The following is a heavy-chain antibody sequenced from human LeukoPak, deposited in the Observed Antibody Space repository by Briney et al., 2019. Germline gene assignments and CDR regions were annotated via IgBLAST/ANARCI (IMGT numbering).Heavy chain of an antibody. V-gene: IGHV4-59*01. CDR3: ARAETLAAIYFDF. D-gene: IGHD6-25*01. Sequence: PSETLSLTCTVSGGSISPYYWSWIRQPPGRGLEWIGYIFYSGTTTYNPSLRSRVTISLDSSKNQFFLRLTSMPAADTAMYYCARAETLAAIYFDFWGLGTLVTVSS. CDR2: IFYSGTT. CDR1: GGSISPYY. J-gene: IGHJ4*02.